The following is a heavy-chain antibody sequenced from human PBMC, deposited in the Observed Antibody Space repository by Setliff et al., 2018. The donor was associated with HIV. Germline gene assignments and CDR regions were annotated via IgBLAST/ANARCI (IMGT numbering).Heavy chain of an antibody. J-gene: IGHJ5*02. CDR2: INPNGGST. Sequence: ASVKVSCKASGYTFTSYYIHCVRQAPGQGPEWMGIINPNGGSTNYAQKFQGRVAMTADTSTNTVYMELSSLRSEDTAIYYCARGGLGSSFGYDWFDPWGQGTPVTVSS. CDR3: ARGGLGSSFGYDWFDP. V-gene: IGHV1-46*01. D-gene: IGHD5-18*01. CDR1: GYTFTSYY.